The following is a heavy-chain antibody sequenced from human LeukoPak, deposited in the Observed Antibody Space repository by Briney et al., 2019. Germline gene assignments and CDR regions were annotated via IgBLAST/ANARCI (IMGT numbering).Heavy chain of an antibody. D-gene: IGHD6-19*01. CDR2: ISSNGGST. J-gene: IGHJ4*02. V-gene: IGHV3-64*01. CDR3: ARAATYSSGWSKSLDY. Sequence: GGPLRLSCAASGFTFSSYAMHWVRQAPGKGLEYVSAISSNGGSTYYANSVKGRFTISRDNSKNTLYLQMNSLRAEDTAVYYCARAATYSSGWSKSLDYWGQGTLVTVSS. CDR1: GFTFSSYA.